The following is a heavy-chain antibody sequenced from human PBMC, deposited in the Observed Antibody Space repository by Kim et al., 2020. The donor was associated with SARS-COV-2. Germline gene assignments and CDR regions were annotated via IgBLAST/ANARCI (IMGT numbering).Heavy chain of an antibody. D-gene: IGHD1-26*01. CDR3: ARQGPEGSQSYVMGREFDS. CDR1: GGSISDSNSY. Sequence: SETLSLTCSVSGGSISDSNSYWGWVRQSPGKGLEWIGSFYYSGSTYYNPSLKSRVTISLDTSKNQFSLVLTSVAAADTAVYFCARQGPEGSQSYVMGREFDSWGQGTPVTVSS. J-gene: IGHJ5*01. CDR2: FYYSGST. V-gene: IGHV4-39*01.